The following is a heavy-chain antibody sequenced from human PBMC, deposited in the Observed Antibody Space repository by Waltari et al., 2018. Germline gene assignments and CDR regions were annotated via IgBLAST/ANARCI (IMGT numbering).Heavy chain of an antibody. CDR3: ATRGTYYKFDY. CDR2: ISGTGGST. D-gene: IGHD1-26*01. J-gene: IGHJ4*02. CDR1: GFTFSSYA. V-gene: IGHV3-23*04. Sequence: EVQLVESGGDLVQPGGSRRLSWAASGFTFSSYAMSWVRQAPGKGLEWVSAISGTGGSTYYADSVKGRFTISRDNSKNTLYLQMNSLRAEDAAVYYCATRGTYYKFDYWGQGSLVTVSS.